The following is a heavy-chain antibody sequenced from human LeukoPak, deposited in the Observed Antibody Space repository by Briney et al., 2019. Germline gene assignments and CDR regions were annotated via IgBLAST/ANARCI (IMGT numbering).Heavy chain of an antibody. V-gene: IGHV4-59*08. J-gene: IGHJ2*01. CDR2: IYYSGST. Sequence: SETLSLTCTVSGGSISSYYWSWIRQPPGKGLEWIGYIYYSGSTNYNPSLKSRVTISVDTSKNQFSLKLSSVTAADTAVYYCARRAYYYDSSGYFPSNWYFDLWGRGTLVTVSS. CDR1: GGSISSYY. CDR3: ARRAYYYDSSGYFPSNWYFDL. D-gene: IGHD3-22*01.